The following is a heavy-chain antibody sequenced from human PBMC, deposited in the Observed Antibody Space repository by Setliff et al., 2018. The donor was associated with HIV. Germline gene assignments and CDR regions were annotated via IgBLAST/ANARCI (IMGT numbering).Heavy chain of an antibody. CDR3: ARDHYGASFDS. CDR2: INMYTANP. J-gene: IGHJ4*02. Sequence: ASVKVSCKASGYTFTTYAINWVRQAPGQGLEWMGWINMYTANPSYAQGFTGRFVFSLDTSVSTAYLQISSLEAEDTALYYCARDHYGASFDSWGQGTLVTVSS. D-gene: IGHD2-21*01. CDR1: GYTFTTYA. V-gene: IGHV7-4-1*02.